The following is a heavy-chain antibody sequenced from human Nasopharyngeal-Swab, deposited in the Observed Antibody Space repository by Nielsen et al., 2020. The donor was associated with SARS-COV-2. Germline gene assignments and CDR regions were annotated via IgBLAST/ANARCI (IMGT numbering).Heavy chain of an antibody. V-gene: IGHV3-64D*06. CDR2: ISSNGGST. CDR3: GKDLGTGVRFDP. CDR1: GFTFSSYA. Sequence: GRSLRLSCSPSGFTFSSYATHWVRQAPGKGLEYVSAISSNGGSTYYADSVKGRFTIARDKSKNTLYLQMSSLRAEDTAVYYCGKDLGTGVRFDPWGQGTLVTVSS. J-gene: IGHJ5*02. D-gene: IGHD3-10*01.